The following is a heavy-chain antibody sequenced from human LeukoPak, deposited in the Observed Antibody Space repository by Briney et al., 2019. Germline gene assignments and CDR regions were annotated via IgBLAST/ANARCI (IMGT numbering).Heavy chain of an antibody. J-gene: IGHJ3*02. CDR1: GYTFTNYA. D-gene: IGHD3-16*02. Sequence: GASVKVSCKASGYTFTNYAMNWVRQAPGQGLEWMGGVIPIFGTANYAQKFQGRVTITADKSTSTAYMELSSLRSEDTAVYYCARGTSIVDAFDIWGQGTMVTVSS. CDR2: VIPIFGTA. CDR3: ARGTSIVDAFDI. V-gene: IGHV1-69*06.